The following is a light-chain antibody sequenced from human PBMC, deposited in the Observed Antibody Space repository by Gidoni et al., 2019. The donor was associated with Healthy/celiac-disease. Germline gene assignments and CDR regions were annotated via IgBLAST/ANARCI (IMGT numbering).Light chain of an antibody. V-gene: IGKV1-39*01. J-gene: IGKJ2*01. CDR2: AAS. CDR3: QQRSGT. CDR1: QSISSY. Sequence: DIQMTQSPSSLSASVGDRVTITCRASQSISSYLNWYQQKPGKAPKLLIYAASSLQSGVPSRFSGSGSGTDFTLTISSLQPEDFATYCCQQRSGTFGQGTKLEIK.